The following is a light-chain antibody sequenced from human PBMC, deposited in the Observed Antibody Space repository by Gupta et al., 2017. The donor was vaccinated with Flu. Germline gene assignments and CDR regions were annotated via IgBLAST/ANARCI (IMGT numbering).Light chain of an antibody. Sequence: TLTCASHTAPVICGDYPNWLQQKPGPAPRALIYSNTDKHSWTPTRFSGSLLGGTATLTPTGAQPEEEADYYCLLYFGSTHHCVFGGGTRVTVL. CDR3: LLYFGSTHHCV. CDR1: TAPVICGDY. J-gene: IGLJ3*02. CDR2: SNT. V-gene: IGLV7-43*01.